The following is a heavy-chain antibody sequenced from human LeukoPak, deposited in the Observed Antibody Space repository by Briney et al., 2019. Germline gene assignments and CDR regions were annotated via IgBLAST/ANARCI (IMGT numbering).Heavy chain of an antibody. Sequence: PSETLSLTCTVSGGSISSSSYYWGWIRQPPGKGLEWIGTIYYSGSTYYNPSLKSRVTISVDTSKNQFSLKLSSVTAADTAVYYCVRHDRYYDSSGYFKPATFDYWGQGTLVTVSS. D-gene: IGHD3-22*01. CDR3: VRHDRYYDSSGYFKPATFDY. CDR2: IYYSGST. J-gene: IGHJ4*02. V-gene: IGHV4-39*01. CDR1: GGSISSSSYY.